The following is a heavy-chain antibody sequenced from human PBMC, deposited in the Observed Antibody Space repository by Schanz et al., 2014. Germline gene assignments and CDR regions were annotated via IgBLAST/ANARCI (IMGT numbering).Heavy chain of an antibody. V-gene: IGHV1-46*01. J-gene: IGHJ4*02. D-gene: IGHD2-15*01. CDR3: ARGSLAGYVALLMAANDY. Sequence: QGQLVQSGAEVKKPGASVKVSCKASGYTFTTYYIHWVRQAPGQGLEWMGKINPSGGSTSYAQKFQTRVTLTRDTSTGTAYLGLTRLRFEDTAVYYCARGSLAGYVALLMAANDYWGQGTLLTVSS. CDR2: INPSGGST. CDR1: GYTFTTYY.